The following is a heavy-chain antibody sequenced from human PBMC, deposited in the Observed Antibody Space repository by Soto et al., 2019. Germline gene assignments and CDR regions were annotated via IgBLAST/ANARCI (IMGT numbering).Heavy chain of an antibody. CDR1: GFPFTTYG. V-gene: IGHV3-30*03. CDR2: ISYDGSNK. D-gene: IGHD3-10*01. CDR3: VGGQYYFDY. Sequence: QVQLVESGGGVVQPGRSLRLSCAASGFPFTTYGMHWVREGPGKGLEWVAVISYDGSNKYYADSVKGRFTISRDNTTNKLYLQMNSLRPEDTALYYCVGGQYYFDYRGQGTLVTVSS. J-gene: IGHJ4*02.